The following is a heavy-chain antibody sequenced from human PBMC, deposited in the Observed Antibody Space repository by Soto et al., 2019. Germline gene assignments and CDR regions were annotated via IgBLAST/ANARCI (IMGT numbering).Heavy chain of an antibody. CDR3: AILKGWSGARENYGMDV. CDR1: GYSFTSYW. V-gene: IGHV5-10-1*01. Sequence: GESLKISCKGSGYSFTSYWISWVRQMPGKGLEWMGRIDPSDSYTNYSPSFQGHVTISADKSISTAYLQWSSLKASDTAMYYCAILKGWSGARENYGMDVWGQGTTVTLSS. CDR2: IDPSDSYT. J-gene: IGHJ6*02. D-gene: IGHD3-10*01.